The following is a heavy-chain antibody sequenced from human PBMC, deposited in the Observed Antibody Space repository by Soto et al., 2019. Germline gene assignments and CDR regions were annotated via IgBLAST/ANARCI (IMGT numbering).Heavy chain of an antibody. V-gene: IGHV4-34*01. J-gene: IGHJ4*02. CDR1: GGSFSGYY. Sequence: QVQLQQWGAGLLKPSETLSLTCAVYGGSFSGYYWTWIRQPPGKGLEWIGEINHSGSTNYNPSLESRVTISVHTSKNQFSLKLSSVTAADTAVYFCARGPQGAGTNDYWGQGTLVTVSS. CDR3: ARGPQGAGTNDY. D-gene: IGHD3-16*01. CDR2: INHSGST.